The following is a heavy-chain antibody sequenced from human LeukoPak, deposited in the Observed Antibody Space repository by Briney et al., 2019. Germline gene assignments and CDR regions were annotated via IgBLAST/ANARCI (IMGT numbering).Heavy chain of an antibody. CDR2: INHSGST. D-gene: IGHD4-11*01. CDR3: ARPSSPRNYEDY. CDR1: GGSFSGYY. Sequence: SETLSLTCAVYGGSFSGYYWSWMRQPPGKGLEWIGEINHSGSTNYNPSLKSRVTISVDTSKNQFSLKLSSVTAADTAVYYCARPSSPRNYEDYWGQGTLVTVSS. V-gene: IGHV4-34*01. J-gene: IGHJ4*02.